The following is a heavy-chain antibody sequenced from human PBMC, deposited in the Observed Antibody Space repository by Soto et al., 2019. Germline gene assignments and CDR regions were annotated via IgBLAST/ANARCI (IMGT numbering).Heavy chain of an antibody. CDR1: GFSFSTYW. Sequence: TGGSLRLSCRASGFSFSTYWMSWVRQAPGKGLEWVANIKPDGSEKWYVDSVKGRSIISRDNAKNSLYLQMIGLRAEDTAVYYCARGDYFDTSGHFSDAFDVWGQGTMVTVSS. CDR3: ARGDYFDTSGHFSDAFDV. J-gene: IGHJ3*01. D-gene: IGHD3-22*01. V-gene: IGHV3-7*04. CDR2: IKPDGSEK.